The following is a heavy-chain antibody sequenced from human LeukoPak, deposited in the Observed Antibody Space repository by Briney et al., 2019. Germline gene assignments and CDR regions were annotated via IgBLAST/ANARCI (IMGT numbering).Heavy chain of an antibody. J-gene: IGHJ4*02. CDR3: AKDEATVVTPSRNYFDY. CDR2: ISYDGSNK. CDR1: GFTFSSYG. V-gene: IGHV3-30*18. D-gene: IGHD4-23*01. Sequence: GGSVRLSCAASGFTFSSYGMHWVRQAPGKGLEWVAVISYDGSNKYYADSVKGRFTISRDNSKNTLYLQMNSLRAEDTAVYYCAKDEATVVTPSRNYFDYWGQGTLVTVSS.